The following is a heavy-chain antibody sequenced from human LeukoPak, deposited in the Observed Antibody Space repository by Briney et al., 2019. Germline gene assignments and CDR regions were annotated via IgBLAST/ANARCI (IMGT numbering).Heavy chain of an antibody. CDR2: ISAYNGNT. J-gene: IGHJ6*02. CDR3: ASAMGIAAAGNDYGMDV. D-gene: IGHD6-13*01. CDR1: GYTFTSYG. V-gene: IGHV1-18*01. Sequence: ASVKVSCTASGYTFTSYGISWVRQAPGQGLEWMGWISAYNGNTNYAQKLQGRVTMTTDTSTSTAYMELRSLRSDDTAVYYCASAMGIAAAGNDYGMDVWGQGTTVTVSS.